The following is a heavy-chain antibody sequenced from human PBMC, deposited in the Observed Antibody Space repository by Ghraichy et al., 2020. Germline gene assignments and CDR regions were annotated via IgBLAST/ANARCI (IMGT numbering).Heavy chain of an antibody. D-gene: IGHD6-19*01. CDR2: INHSGST. V-gene: IGHV4-34*01. Sequence: SETLSLTCAVYGGSFSGYYWSWIRQPPGKGLEWIGEINHSGSTNYNPSLKSRVTISVDTSKNQFSLKLSSVTAADTAVYYCARGTTVAGYVYWGQGTLVTVSS. J-gene: IGHJ4*02. CDR1: GGSFSGYY. CDR3: ARGTTVAGYVY.